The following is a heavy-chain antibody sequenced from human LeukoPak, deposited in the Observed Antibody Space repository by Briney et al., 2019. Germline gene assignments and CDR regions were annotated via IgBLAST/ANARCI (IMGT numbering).Heavy chain of an antibody. D-gene: IGHD1-26*01. CDR1: GATFTSYA. J-gene: IGHJ4*02. Sequence: SVKVSCKASGATFTSYAISWVRQAPGQGLEWMGRIIPILGIANYAQKFQGRVTITADKSTSTDSMELSRLRSEDTAVCYCARGHIVGATGFENWGQGDLVTVSS. CDR2: IIPILGIA. CDR3: ARGHIVGATGFEN. V-gene: IGHV1-69*04.